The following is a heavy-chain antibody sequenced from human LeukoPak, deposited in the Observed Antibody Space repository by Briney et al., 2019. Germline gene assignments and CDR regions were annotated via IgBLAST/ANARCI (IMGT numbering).Heavy chain of an antibody. Sequence: GGSLRLSCAASGFTFSSYWMSWVRQAPGKGLEWVANIKQDGSEKYYVDSVKGRFTISRDNAKNSLYLQMNSLRAEDTAVYYCARGKWLLLEMGAFDIRGQGTMVTVSS. CDR3: ARGKWLLLEMGAFDI. D-gene: IGHD3-22*01. CDR2: IKQDGSEK. J-gene: IGHJ3*02. V-gene: IGHV3-7*01. CDR1: GFTFSSYW.